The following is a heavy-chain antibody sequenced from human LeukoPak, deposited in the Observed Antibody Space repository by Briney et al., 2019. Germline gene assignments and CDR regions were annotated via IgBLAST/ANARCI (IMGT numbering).Heavy chain of an antibody. D-gene: IGHD3-10*01. CDR3: ARGGVDHYGSGTYYLMYYFDH. V-gene: IGHV3-23*01. CDR2: ISGSGGAT. J-gene: IGHJ4*02. CDR1: GFTFSVYS. Sequence: GGSLRLSCAASGFTFSVYSMSWVRQAPGKGLEWVSGISGSGGATYYADSVKGRFTVSRDDPHNTLYLQMNSVRAEDTAVYFCARGGVDHYGSGTYYLMYYFDHWGQGALVTVSS.